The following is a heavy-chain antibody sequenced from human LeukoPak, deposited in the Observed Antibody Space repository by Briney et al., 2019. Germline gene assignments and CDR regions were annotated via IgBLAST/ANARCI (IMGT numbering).Heavy chain of an antibody. V-gene: IGHV4-4*07. Sequence: SETLSLTCTVSGGSISSYYWGWIRQPAGKGLEWIGRIYTSGSTNYNPSLKSRVTMSVDTSKNQFSLKLSSVTAADTAVYYCARERTYYDILTGYYYLTGFDYWGQGTLVTVSS. CDR1: GGSISSYY. CDR3: ARERTYYDILTGYYYLTGFDY. CDR2: IYTSGST. J-gene: IGHJ4*02. D-gene: IGHD3-9*01.